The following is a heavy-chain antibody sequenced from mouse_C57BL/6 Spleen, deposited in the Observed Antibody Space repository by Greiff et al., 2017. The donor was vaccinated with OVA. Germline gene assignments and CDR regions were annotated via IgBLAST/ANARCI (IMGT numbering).Heavy chain of an antibody. CDR1: GFNIKDYY. V-gene: IGHV14-2*01. Sequence: EVMLVESGAELVKPGASVKLSCTASGFNIKDYYMHWVKQRTEQGLEWIGRIDPEDGETKYAPKFQGQATITADTSYNTAYLQLSSLTSEDTAVYSCSRWANWDVRGYFDYWGQGTTLTVSS. CDR3: SRWANWDVRGYFDY. J-gene: IGHJ2*01. CDR2: IDPEDGET. D-gene: IGHD4-1*01.